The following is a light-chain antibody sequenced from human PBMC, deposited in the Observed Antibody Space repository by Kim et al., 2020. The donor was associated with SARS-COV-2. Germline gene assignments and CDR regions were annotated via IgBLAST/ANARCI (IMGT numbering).Light chain of an antibody. CDR2: RAS. CDR3: QQYSSYPRT. J-gene: IGKJ1*01. Sequence: DIQMTQSPSTRSASVGDRVTITCRASQSISSWLAWYQQKPGKAPKLLIYRASSLENGVTSRFSGSRSGTEFTLTISSLQPDDFATYYCQQYSSYPRTFGQGTKVDIK. CDR1: QSISSW. V-gene: IGKV1-5*03.